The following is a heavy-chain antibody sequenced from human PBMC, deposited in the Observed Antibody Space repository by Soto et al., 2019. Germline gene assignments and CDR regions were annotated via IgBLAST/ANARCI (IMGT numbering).Heavy chain of an antibody. D-gene: IGHD1-26*01. CDR2: ISGSGGST. CDR3: AKIGWEPVLTFDY. V-gene: IGHV3-23*01. Sequence: EVQLLESGGGLVQPGGSLRLSCAASGFTFSSYARSWVRQAPGKGLEWVSAISGSGGSTYYADSVKGRFTISRDNSKNTLYLQMNSLRAEDTAVYYCAKIGWEPVLTFDYWGQGTLVTVSS. J-gene: IGHJ4*02. CDR1: GFTFSSYA.